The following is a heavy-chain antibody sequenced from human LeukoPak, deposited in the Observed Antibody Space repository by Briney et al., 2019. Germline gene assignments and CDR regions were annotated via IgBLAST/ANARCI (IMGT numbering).Heavy chain of an antibody. CDR3: ARGGQSGIPLAAAPRLYYYYGMDV. CDR1: GFTFSSYW. D-gene: IGHD6-13*01. CDR2: INSDGSST. Sequence: GGSLRLSCAASGFTFSSYWMHWVRQAPGKGLVWVSRINSDGSSTSYADSVRGRFTISRDNAKNTLYLQMNRLRAEDTAVYYCARGGQSGIPLAAAPRLYYYYGMDVWGQGTTVTVSS. J-gene: IGHJ6*02. V-gene: IGHV3-74*01.